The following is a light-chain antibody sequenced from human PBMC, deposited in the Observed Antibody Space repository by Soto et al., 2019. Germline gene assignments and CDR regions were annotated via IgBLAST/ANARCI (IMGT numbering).Light chain of an antibody. CDR2: AAS. CDR3: KPYYSFQLT. Sequence: VVCITQSPSLLSSSTGDRVTISCLMSQGISSYLAWYQQKPGKAPELLIYAASTLQSGVPSRFSGSGSGTDLTLTISCMQSEDFEPYYCKPYYSFQLTFGGGNNV. CDR1: QGISSY. J-gene: IGKJ4*01. V-gene: IGKV1D-8*01.